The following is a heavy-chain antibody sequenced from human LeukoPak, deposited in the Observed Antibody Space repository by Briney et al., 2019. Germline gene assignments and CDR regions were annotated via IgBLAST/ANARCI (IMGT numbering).Heavy chain of an antibody. CDR3: AKAGRYSSSWYSGY. J-gene: IGHJ4*02. CDR2: ISGSGGST. D-gene: IGHD6-13*01. V-gene: IGHV3-23*01. CDR1: GFTFSSYA. Sequence: GGSLRLSCAASGFTFSSYAMSWVRQAPGKGLEWVSAISGSGGSTYYADSVKGRFTISRDNSKNTLYLQMNSLRAEDTAVYYCAKAGRYSSSWYSGYWGQGTLVTVSS.